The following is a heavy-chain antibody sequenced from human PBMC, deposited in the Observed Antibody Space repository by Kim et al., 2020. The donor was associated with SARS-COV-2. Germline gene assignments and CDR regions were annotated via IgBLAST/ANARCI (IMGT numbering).Heavy chain of an antibody. D-gene: IGHD5-12*01. CDR2: ISSSSSYI. CDR1: GFTFSSYS. Sequence: GGSLRLSCAASGFTFSSYSMNWVRQAPGKGLEWVSSISSSSSYIYYADSVKGRFTISRDNAKNSLYLQMNSLRAEDTAVYYCARAARRDGYNSFDYWGQGTLVTVSS. CDR3: ARAARRDGYNSFDY. V-gene: IGHV3-21*01. J-gene: IGHJ4*02.